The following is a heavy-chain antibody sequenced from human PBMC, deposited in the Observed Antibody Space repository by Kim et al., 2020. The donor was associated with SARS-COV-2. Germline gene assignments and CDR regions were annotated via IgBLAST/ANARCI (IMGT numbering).Heavy chain of an antibody. V-gene: IGHV3-33*06. D-gene: IGHD2-15*01. CDR3: AKDRLGYCSGGSCSNFDY. J-gene: IGHJ4*02. Sequence: KGRFTISRDNSKNTLYLQMNSLRAEDTAVYYCAKDRLGYCSGGSCSNFDYWGQGTLVTVSS.